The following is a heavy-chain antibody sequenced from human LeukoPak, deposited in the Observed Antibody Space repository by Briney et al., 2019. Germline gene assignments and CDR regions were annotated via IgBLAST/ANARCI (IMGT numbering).Heavy chain of an antibody. CDR1: GGSINSKSAY. CDR2: FYYSGIT. V-gene: IGHV4-39*01. CDR3: ARHSGYSYGSIDAFDI. Sequence: PSETLSLNCNVSGGSINSKSAYWGWIRQPQGKALEWIGSFYYSGITYQNPSLKSRVTMSADMSRTQFSLKLSTVTDTDTAVYYCARHSGYSYGSIDAFDIWGQGTMVTVS. D-gene: IGHD5-18*01. J-gene: IGHJ3*02.